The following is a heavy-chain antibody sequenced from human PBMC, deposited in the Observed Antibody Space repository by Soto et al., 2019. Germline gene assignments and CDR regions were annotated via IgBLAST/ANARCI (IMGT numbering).Heavy chain of an antibody. D-gene: IGHD6-13*01. Sequence: QVQLQESGPGLVKPSQTLSLICTVSGGSINSGGYYWNWLREHPGKGMEWIGYIVYSGSTYYNPFARSPVTTSAATSENQFSLNPSAVTAADTAVYFCARGDRQSGYSSSWVFDYWGQGTLVNVSS. CDR3: ARGDRQSGYSSSWVFDY. J-gene: IGHJ4*02. V-gene: IGHV4-31*01. CDR2: IVYSGST. CDR1: GGSINSGGYY.